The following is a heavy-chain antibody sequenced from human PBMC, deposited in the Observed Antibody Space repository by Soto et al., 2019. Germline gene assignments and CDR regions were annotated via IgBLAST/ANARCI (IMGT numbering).Heavy chain of an antibody. CDR2: ISDSGVNT. CDR1: GFTFSSYS. V-gene: IGHV3-23*01. J-gene: IGHJ5*02. CDR3: ANKDATGTTSWFDP. Sequence: EEQLLESGGGLVQPGGSLRLSCAASGFTFSSYSMGWVRQAPGEGLEWVSGISDSGVNTYYADSVKGRFTISRDNSKNTLYLQMNSLRADDTAIYFCANKDATGTTSWFDPWGQGTLVTVSS. D-gene: IGHD1-1*01.